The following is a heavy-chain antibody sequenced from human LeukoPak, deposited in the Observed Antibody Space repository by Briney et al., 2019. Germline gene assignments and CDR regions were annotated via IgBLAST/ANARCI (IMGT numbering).Heavy chain of an antibody. D-gene: IGHD1-26*01. V-gene: IGHV3-30*02. CDR1: GFSFSSYA. J-gene: IGHJ6*03. CDR2: IQYHGSNK. Sequence: GGSLRLSCAASGFSFSSYAMHWVRQAPGKGLEWVAFIQYHGSNKYYADSVKGRFTISRDNAKSSLYLQMNSLRAEDTAVYYCARDPYSGSYGNYCHYFMDVWGKGTTVTISS. CDR3: ARDPYSGSYGNYCHYFMDV.